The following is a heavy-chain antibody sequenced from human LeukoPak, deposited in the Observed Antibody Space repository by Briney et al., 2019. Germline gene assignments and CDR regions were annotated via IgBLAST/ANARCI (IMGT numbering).Heavy chain of an antibody. Sequence: SVKVSCKASGGTFSSYAISWVRQAPGQGLEWMGRIIPILGIANYAQKFQGRVTMTRDTSTSTVYMELSSLRSEDTAVYYCARDGARSTSNMGLSFDYWGQGTLVTVSS. CDR3: ARDGARSTSNMGLSFDY. CDR1: GGTFSSYA. V-gene: IGHV1-69*04. CDR2: IIPILGIA. J-gene: IGHJ4*02. D-gene: IGHD2-2*01.